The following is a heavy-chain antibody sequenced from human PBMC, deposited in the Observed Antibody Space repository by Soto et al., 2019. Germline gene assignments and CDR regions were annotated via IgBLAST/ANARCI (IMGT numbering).Heavy chain of an antibody. CDR1: GFTFSTYW. CDR2: INYDGSTT. V-gene: IGHV3-74*01. Sequence: EVQLVESGGGLVQPGGSLRLSCAASGFTFSTYWMHWVRQAPGKGLVWVSRINYDGSTTNYADSVKGRFTISRDNAKNTLYLQMNSLRAEDTVVYYCARGQLLDYYYYYLDVWGKGTTVTVTS. J-gene: IGHJ6*03. CDR3: ARGQLLDYYYYYLDV. D-gene: IGHD2-2*01.